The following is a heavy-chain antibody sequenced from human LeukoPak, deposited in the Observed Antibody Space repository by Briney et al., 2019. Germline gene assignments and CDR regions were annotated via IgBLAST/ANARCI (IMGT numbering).Heavy chain of an antibody. CDR2: IFYSGST. V-gene: IGHV4-59*01. D-gene: IGHD6-19*01. CDR1: GGSISSYY. Sequence: SETLSLTCAVSGGSISSYYWSCIRQPPGKGLEWIGHIFYSGSTTYNPSLKSRITIGVESTKNHFSLKLTSVTAADTAVYYCARDRNNGWSDVLDVWGRGTMVTVSS. CDR3: ARDRNNGWSDVLDV. J-gene: IGHJ3*01.